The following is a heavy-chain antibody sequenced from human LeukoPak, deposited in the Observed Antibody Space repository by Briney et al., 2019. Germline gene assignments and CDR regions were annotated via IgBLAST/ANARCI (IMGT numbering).Heavy chain of an antibody. V-gene: IGHV1-3*01. D-gene: IGHD1-26*01. CDR1: GYTFTSYA. CDR2: INAGNGDT. CDR3: ARDQRSYELY. J-gene: IGHJ4*02. Sequence: ASVKVSCKASGYTFTSYAMHWVRQAPGQRLEWMGWINAGNGDTKYSRKFQGRVTITRDTSASTAYMELSSLRSEDTAVYYCARDQRSYELYWGQGTLVTVSS.